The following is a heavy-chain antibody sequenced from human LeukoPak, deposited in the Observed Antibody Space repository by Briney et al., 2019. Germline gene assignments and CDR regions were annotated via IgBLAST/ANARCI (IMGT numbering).Heavy chain of an antibody. V-gene: IGHV4-39*01. CDR3: ARRFSGSWNY. Sequence: SETLSLTCTVYGGSISSYYWGLIRQPPGKGLEWIGSIYYSGSTYYNPSLKSRVTISVDTSKNQFSLKLSSVTAADTAVYYCARRFSGSWNYWGQGTLVTVSS. CDR1: GGSISSYY. D-gene: IGHD1-26*01. CDR2: IYYSGST. J-gene: IGHJ4*02.